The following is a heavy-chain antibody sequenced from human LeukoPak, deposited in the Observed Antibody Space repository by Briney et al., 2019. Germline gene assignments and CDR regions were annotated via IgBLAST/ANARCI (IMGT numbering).Heavy chain of an antibody. J-gene: IGHJ4*02. CDR2: ISGSGGST. CDR1: GFTFSSYA. V-gene: IGHV3-23*01. CDR3: ARELQLWLGVDY. D-gene: IGHD5-18*01. Sequence: GGSLRLSCAASGFTFSSYAMSWVRQAPGKGLEWVSAISGSGGSTYYADSVKGRFTISRDNAKNSLYLQMNSLRAEDTAVYYCARELQLWLGVDYWGQGTLVTVSS.